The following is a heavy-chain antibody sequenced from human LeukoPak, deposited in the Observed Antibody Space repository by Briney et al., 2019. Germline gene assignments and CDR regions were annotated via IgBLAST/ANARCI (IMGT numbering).Heavy chain of an antibody. CDR2: INPNSGGT. Sequence: ASVKVSCKASGYTFTGYYMHWVRQAPGQGFEWMGWINPNSGGTNYAQKFQGRVTMTRDTSISTAYMELSRLRSDDTAVYYCARTPWRIAAAGTYYYYYYMDVWGKGTTVTVSS. CDR3: ARTPWRIAAAGTYYYYYYMDV. D-gene: IGHD6-13*01. V-gene: IGHV1-2*02. J-gene: IGHJ6*03. CDR1: GYTFTGYY.